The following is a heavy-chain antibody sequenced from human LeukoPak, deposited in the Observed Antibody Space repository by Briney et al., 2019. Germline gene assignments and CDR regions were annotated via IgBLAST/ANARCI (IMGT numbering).Heavy chain of an antibody. J-gene: IGHJ4*02. CDR1: GASISSSDYY. Sequence: PSEPLTLTCTVSGASISSSDYYWGWIRQPPGERLEWLGTIYYNGNTYYHPSLQSRIIISVDTSKTQSSLKLTSVTAPDTAVYYCARTVGTHRFDYWGQGILVTVSS. D-gene: IGHD4-23*01. CDR2: IYYNGNT. CDR3: ARTVGTHRFDY. V-gene: IGHV4-39*01.